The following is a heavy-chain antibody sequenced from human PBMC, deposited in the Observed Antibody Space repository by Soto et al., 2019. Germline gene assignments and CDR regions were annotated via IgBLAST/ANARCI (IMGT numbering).Heavy chain of an antibody. CDR3: ARNRRYNWNYVRSGGGVDY. D-gene: IGHD1-7*01. Sequence: QVQLVQSGAEVKKPGGSVKVSCKASGYTFTSYDINWVRQATGQGLEWMGWMNPNSGNTGYAQKFQGRVTMTRNTSISTAYMELSSLRSEDTAVYYCARNRRYNWNYVRSGGGVDYWGQGTLVTVSS. CDR1: GYTFTSYD. V-gene: IGHV1-8*01. CDR2: MNPNSGNT. J-gene: IGHJ4*02.